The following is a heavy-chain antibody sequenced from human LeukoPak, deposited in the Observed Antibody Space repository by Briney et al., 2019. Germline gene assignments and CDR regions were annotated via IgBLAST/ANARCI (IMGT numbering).Heavy chain of an antibody. CDR3: ARDQSIVVVPDYFDY. J-gene: IGHJ4*02. Sequence: ASVKVSCKASGGTLSSYAIGWVRQAPGQGLEWMGRIIPILGIANYAQKFQGRVTITADKSTSTAYMELSSLRSEDTAVYYCARDQSIVVVPDYFDYWGQGTLVTISS. CDR1: GGTLSSYA. V-gene: IGHV1-69*04. CDR2: IIPILGIA. D-gene: IGHD2-2*01.